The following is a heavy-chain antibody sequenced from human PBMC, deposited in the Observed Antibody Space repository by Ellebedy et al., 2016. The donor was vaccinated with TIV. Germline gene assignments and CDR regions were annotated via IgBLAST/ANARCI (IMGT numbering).Heavy chain of an antibody. Sequence: PGGSLRLSCAASGFTFSSYGMHWVRQAPGKGLEWVAVISYDGSNKYYADSVKGRFTISRDNSKNTLYLQMNSLRAEDTAVYYCARDPTNEYQLLFDYWGQGTLVTVSS. J-gene: IGHJ4*02. CDR2: ISYDGSNK. V-gene: IGHV3-30*03. CDR1: GFTFSSYG. CDR3: ARDPTNEYQLLFDY. D-gene: IGHD2-2*01.